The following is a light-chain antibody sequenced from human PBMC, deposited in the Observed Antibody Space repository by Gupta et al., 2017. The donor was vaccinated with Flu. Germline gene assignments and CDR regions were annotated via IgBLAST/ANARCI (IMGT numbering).Light chain of an antibody. V-gene: IGLV8-61*01. Sequence: QTVVTQEASFSVSPGGTVTLTCVLDSGPVSTTNYPSWYQQTPGQAPRTLIYTKNMRSAGVPDRFSGSILGNKAALTITGAQADDESDYYCVVYMSSGIWVFGGGTKLTVL. CDR3: VVYMSSGIWV. CDR2: TKN. CDR1: SGPVSTTNY. J-gene: IGLJ3*02.